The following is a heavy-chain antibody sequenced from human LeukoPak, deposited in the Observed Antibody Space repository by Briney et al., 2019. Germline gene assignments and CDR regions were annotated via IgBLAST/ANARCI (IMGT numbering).Heavy chain of an antibody. Sequence: SQTLSLTCAISGDIVSSNSAAWNWIRQCPSRGLEWLGRTYYRSKWYNDYAVSVKGRIAINPDTSKNQFSLQLNSVTPEDTAVYYCARAKGRSPLFDYWGQGTLVTVST. D-gene: IGHD6-13*01. J-gene: IGHJ4*02. V-gene: IGHV6-1*01. CDR1: GDIVSSNSAA. CDR2: TYYRSKWYN. CDR3: ARAKGRSPLFDY.